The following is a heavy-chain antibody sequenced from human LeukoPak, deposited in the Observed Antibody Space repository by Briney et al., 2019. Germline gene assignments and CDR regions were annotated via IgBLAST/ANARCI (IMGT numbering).Heavy chain of an antibody. CDR2: ISAYNGNA. CDR1: GYTFRIYG. J-gene: IGHJ5*02. D-gene: IGHD6-19*01. Sequence: ASVKVSCKSSGYTFRIYGISRVRQPPGQGLEWMGWISAYNGNANYAHKLQGRVTVTTDTSTSTAYMDLRSLRSDDTAVYYCARDRSGVAVREGFDPWGQGTRVTVSS. CDR3: ARDRSGVAVREGFDP. V-gene: IGHV1-18*01.